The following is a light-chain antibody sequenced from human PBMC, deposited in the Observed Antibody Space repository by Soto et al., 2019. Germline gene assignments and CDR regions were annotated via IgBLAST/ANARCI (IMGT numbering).Light chain of an antibody. J-gene: IGKJ4*01. CDR3: QQYNQWPLT. V-gene: IGKV3-15*01. CDR2: GAA. Sequence: ETVMIQSPVTLSVSPGQRVTLSCRASQSVTSDLAWYQQRPGQAPRLLIYGAATRATGIPARFSGSGSGTEFTLTISSLQSEDFALYYCQQYNQWPLTFGGGTKVEIK. CDR1: QSVTSD.